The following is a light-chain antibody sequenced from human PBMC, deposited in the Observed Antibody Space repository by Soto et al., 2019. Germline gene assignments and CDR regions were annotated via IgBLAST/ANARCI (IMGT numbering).Light chain of an antibody. J-gene: IGKJ1*01. Sequence: ETVMTQSPSALSVPPGETATLSCRASQSVSNNLAWYQQKPGRAPRLVIFGASTRATNIPARFSGSGSGTQFTLTISSLQSEDSAVYYCQQYNGWPRTFGQGTKVDIK. CDR2: GAS. V-gene: IGKV3-15*01. CDR3: QQYNGWPRT. CDR1: QSVSNN.